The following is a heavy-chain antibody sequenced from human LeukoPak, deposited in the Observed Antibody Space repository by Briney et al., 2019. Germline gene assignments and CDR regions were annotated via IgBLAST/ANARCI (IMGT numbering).Heavy chain of an antibody. CDR2: IYTGGST. CDR1: GFTAGSNS. D-gene: IGHD6-25*01. Sequence: PGGSLRLSCEAPGFTAGSNSISWARRPKGKGRGWGSVIYTGGSTYYANSVKGPFTISRENSMNTLYLQMNSLRAEVTAVYYCARVRSGEYFDYWGQGTLVTVSS. J-gene: IGHJ4*02. CDR3: ARVRSGEYFDY. V-gene: IGHV3-66*01.